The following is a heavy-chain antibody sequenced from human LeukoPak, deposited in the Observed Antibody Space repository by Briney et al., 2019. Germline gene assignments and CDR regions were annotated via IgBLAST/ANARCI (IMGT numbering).Heavy chain of an antibody. D-gene: IGHD3-10*01. CDR1: GGSISSYY. J-gene: IGHJ4*02. V-gene: IGHV4-59*01. Sequence: SETLSLTCTVSGGSISSYYWSWIRQPPGKGLEWIGYIYDSGTTNYNPSLESRVTVSVDTSKNQFSLKLSSVTAADTAVYYCARDPGGYFFDYWGQGTLVTVSS. CDR2: IYDSGTT. CDR3: ARDPGGYFFDY.